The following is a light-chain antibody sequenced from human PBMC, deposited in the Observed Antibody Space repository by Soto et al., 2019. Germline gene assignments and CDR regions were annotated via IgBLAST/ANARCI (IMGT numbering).Light chain of an antibody. CDR2: EVS. J-gene: IGLJ1*01. CDR3: FSYTSSGTYV. V-gene: IGLV2-18*02. CDR1: STYFVGYNR. Sequence: QSVLNQPPYVSGSPGQSVTISCTGTSTYFVGYNRVSWYQQPPGTAPKLMIYEVSNRPSGASNRFSGSKSGNTASLTISGLQAEDETDYYCFSYTSSGTYVFGTGTKVTVL.